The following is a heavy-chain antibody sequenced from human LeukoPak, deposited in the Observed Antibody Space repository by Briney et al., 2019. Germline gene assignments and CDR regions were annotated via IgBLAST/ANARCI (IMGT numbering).Heavy chain of an antibody. CDR1: GFTVSSHY. CDR3: AKELGYSYGHGAFDI. Sequence: GGSLRLSCAASGFTVSSHYMSWVRQAPGKGLEWVSVIYSGGSTYYADSVKGRFTISRDNSKNTLYLQMNSLRAEDTAVYYCAKELGYSYGHGAFDIWGQGTMVTVSS. J-gene: IGHJ3*02. V-gene: IGHV3-66*01. CDR2: IYSGGST. D-gene: IGHD5-18*01.